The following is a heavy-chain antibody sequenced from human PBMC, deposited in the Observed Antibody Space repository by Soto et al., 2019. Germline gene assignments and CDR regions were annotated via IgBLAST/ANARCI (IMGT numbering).Heavy chain of an antibody. D-gene: IGHD5-18*01. CDR1: GGTFSSHA. V-gene: IGHV1-69*13. Sequence: SVKVSCQASGGTFSSHAISWVRQAPGQGLEWMGGIIPIFGTANYAQKFQGRVTITADESTSTAYMELSSLRSEDTAVYYCARDTSNSYGYPYYYGMDVWGQGTTVTVSS. CDR2: IIPIFGTA. J-gene: IGHJ6*02. CDR3: ARDTSNSYGYPYYYGMDV.